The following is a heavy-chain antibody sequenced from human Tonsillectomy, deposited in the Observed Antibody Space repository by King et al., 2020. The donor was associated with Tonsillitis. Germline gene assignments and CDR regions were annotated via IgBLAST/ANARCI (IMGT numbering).Heavy chain of an antibody. Sequence: VQLQESGPGLVKNSETLSLTCTVSGFSISDYYWNWIRQPAGRGLEWIWSMSITDNPNYNPSLKSRVTMSVDTSKNQFSLNLTSVTAADTAVYYCAGLEGSGRADYWGQGTLVTVSS. J-gene: IGHJ4*02. CDR3: AGLEGSGRADY. D-gene: IGHD3-10*01. CDR1: GFSISDYY. CDR2: MSITDNP. V-gene: IGHV4-4*07.